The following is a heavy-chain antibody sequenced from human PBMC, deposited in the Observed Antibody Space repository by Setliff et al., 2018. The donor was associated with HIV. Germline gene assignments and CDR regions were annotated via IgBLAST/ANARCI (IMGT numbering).Heavy chain of an antibody. CDR2: IIPIFGTA. D-gene: IGHD3-22*01. CDR3: ARDDYYYDSSGWGDYYHYYIDV. CDR1: GGTFSNYA. V-gene: IGHV1-69*13. Sequence: ASVKVSCKASGGTFSNYAISWVRQAPGQGLEWMGGIIPIFGTANYAQKFQGRVTITADESTSTAYMELSSLRSEDTAVYYCARDDYYYDSSGWGDYYHYYIDVWGKGTTVTVSS. J-gene: IGHJ6*03.